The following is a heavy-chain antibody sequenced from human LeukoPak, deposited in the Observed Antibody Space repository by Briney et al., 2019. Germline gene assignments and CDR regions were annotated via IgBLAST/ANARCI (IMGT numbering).Heavy chain of an antibody. CDR1: GDTFTTYG. D-gene: IGHD3-22*01. Sequence: ASVKVSCKASGDTFTTYGITWVRQAPGLGLEWMGWVSTYDDNTNYGQKFQGRVTMTTDTSTSTAYMELRSLRSDDTAVYYCARAFYYDSSVSAFDIWGQGTMVTVSS. V-gene: IGHV1-18*01. CDR2: VSTYDDNT. J-gene: IGHJ3*02. CDR3: ARAFYYDSSVSAFDI.